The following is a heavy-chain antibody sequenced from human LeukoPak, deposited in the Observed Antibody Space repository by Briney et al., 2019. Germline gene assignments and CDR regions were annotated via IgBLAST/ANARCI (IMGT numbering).Heavy chain of an antibody. D-gene: IGHD3-10*01. Sequence: PSQTLSLTCTVSGDSISSGDYYWSWIRQPAGKGLEWIGRISSSGSTNYNPSLKSRVTISVDTSKHQFSLKLSSVTAADTAVYYCARFSGSGSYYFLRYYYYMDVWGKGTTVTISS. J-gene: IGHJ6*03. V-gene: IGHV4-61*02. CDR1: GDSISSGDYY. CDR3: ARFSGSGSYYFLRYYYYMDV. CDR2: ISSSGST.